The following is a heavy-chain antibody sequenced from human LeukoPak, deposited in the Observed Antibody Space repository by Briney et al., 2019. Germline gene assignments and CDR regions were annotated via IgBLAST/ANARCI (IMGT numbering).Heavy chain of an antibody. CDR2: ISGSGSII. Sequence: PGGSLRLSCGASGFTFSSYWMSWVRQAPGKGLEWVSYISGSGSIIYYADSVKGRFTISRDNTENSLYMQMNSLRAEDTAVYYCARRSYYGSGSYFNYMDVWGKGPRSPSP. CDR3: ARRSYYGSGSYFNYMDV. CDR1: GFTFSSYW. D-gene: IGHD3-10*01. V-gene: IGHV3-48*04. J-gene: IGHJ6*03.